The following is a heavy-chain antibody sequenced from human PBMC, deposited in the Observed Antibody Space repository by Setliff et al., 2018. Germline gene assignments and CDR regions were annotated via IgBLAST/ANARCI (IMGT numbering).Heavy chain of an antibody. CDR3: ARDHVYGSQYYYYYYGMDV. V-gene: IGHV3-74*01. CDR1: GFTFSSFW. D-gene: IGHD3-10*01. CDR2: IKSDGSST. J-gene: IGHJ6*02. Sequence: SGGSLRLSCAASGFTFSSFWMHWVRQAPGKGLVWVSRIKSDGSSTTYADSVKGRFTISRDNAKNTLYLQMNGLRAEDTAVYYCARDHVYGSQYYYYYYGMDVWGQGTTVTVSS.